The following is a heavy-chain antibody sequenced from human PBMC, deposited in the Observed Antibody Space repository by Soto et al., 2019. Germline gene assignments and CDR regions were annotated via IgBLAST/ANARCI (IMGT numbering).Heavy chain of an antibody. CDR1: GDSISNSRFY. V-gene: IGHV4-39*01. Sequence: SETLSLTCSVSGDSISNSRFYWAWIRQPPGGGLERIGSIYHTGNAYYNPSLKSRVTIFVDTSKNQFSLKLTSVTAADTALYYCARDYFDSSDYTTNWFDPWGQGTLVTVSS. D-gene: IGHD3-22*01. CDR2: IYHTGNA. J-gene: IGHJ5*02. CDR3: ARDYFDSSDYTTNWFDP.